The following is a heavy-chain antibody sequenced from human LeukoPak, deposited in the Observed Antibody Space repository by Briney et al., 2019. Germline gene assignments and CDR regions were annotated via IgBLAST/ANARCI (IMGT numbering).Heavy chain of an antibody. CDR1: GFTFSSYE. Sequence: GGSLRLSCAASGFTFSSYEMNWVRPAPGKGLEWGSCISSSGSTIYYAHSVKGRFTISRDNAKNSLYLQMNSLRAEDTAVYYCARDLMDWNALGWYFDYWGQGTLVTVSS. J-gene: IGHJ4*02. CDR2: ISSSGSTI. V-gene: IGHV3-48*03. D-gene: IGHD1-1*01. CDR3: ARDLMDWNALGWYFDY.